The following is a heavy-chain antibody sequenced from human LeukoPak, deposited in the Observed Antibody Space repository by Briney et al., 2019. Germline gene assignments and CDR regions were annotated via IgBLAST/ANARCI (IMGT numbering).Heavy chain of an antibody. CDR1: GFTFSSYG. CDR2: IWYDGSNK. V-gene: IGHV3-33*01. Sequence: PGGSLRLSCAASGFTFSSYGMYWVRQAPGKGLEWVAVIWYDGSNKYYADSVKGRFTISRDNSKNTLYLQMNSLRAEDTAVYYCARDVALRYFDWLPPDYWGQGTLVTVSS. CDR3: ARDVALRYFDWLPPDY. D-gene: IGHD3-9*01. J-gene: IGHJ4*02.